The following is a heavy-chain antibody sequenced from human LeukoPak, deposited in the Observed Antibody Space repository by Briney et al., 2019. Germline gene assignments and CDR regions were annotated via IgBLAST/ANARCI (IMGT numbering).Heavy chain of an antibody. V-gene: IGHV4-39*07. Sequence: SETLSLTCNVSGVSISSSSYYWGWIRQPPGKGLEWIGSIYSSGSTYYNSSPKSRVTISVDTSKNQFSLKLSSVTAADTAVYYCAREQAPGIAVAGFDYWGQGTLVTVSS. J-gene: IGHJ4*02. D-gene: IGHD6-19*01. CDR3: AREQAPGIAVAGFDY. CDR2: IYSSGST. CDR1: GVSISSSSYY.